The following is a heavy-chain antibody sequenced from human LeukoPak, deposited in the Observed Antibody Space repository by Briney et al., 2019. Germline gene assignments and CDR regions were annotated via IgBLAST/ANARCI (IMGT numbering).Heavy chain of an antibody. CDR3: ARHYDFWSPAHYYMDV. Sequence: PSETLSLTCAVYGGSFSGYYWSWIRQPPGKGLEWIGEINHSGSTNYNPSLKSRVTISVDTSKNQFSLKLSSVTAADTAVYYCARHYDFWSPAHYYMDVWGKGTTVTVSS. CDR1: GGSFSGYY. J-gene: IGHJ6*03. D-gene: IGHD3-3*01. V-gene: IGHV4-34*01. CDR2: INHSGST.